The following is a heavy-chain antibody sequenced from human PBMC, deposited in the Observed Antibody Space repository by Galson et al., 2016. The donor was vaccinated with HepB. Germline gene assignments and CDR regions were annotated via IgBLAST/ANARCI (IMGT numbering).Heavy chain of an antibody. J-gene: IGHJ5*02. Sequence: SETLSLTCSVSGGSISSNYWSWIRQPPGKGLEWIGYIYNSGSTNYNPSLKSRVTISVDTSKNHFSLKLSSVTAADTAVYYCARGTSGYYSPWFDPWGQGTLVIVSS. CDR1: GGSISSNY. V-gene: IGHV4-59*01. CDR3: ARGTSGYYSPWFDP. D-gene: IGHD3-3*01. CDR2: IYNSGST.